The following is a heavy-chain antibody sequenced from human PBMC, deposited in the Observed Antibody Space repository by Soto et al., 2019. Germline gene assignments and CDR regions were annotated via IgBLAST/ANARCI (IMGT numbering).Heavy chain of an antibody. CDR1: GFTFSSYG. Sequence: PGGSLRLSCAASGFTFSSYGMHWVRQAPGKGLEWVSSISSSSSYIYYADSVKGRFTISRDNAKNSLYLQMNSLRAEDTAVYYCARYDSSGYYWPYYYYGMDVWGQGTTVTVSS. CDR2: ISSSSSYI. J-gene: IGHJ6*02. V-gene: IGHV3-21*01. CDR3: ARYDSSGYYWPYYYYGMDV. D-gene: IGHD3-22*01.